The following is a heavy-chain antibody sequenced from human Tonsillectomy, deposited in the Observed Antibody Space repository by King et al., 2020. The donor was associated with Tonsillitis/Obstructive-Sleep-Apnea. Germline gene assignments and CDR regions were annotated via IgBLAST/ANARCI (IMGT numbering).Heavy chain of an antibody. CDR1: GGSISSGGYY. D-gene: IGHD2-2*01. CDR2: IYYSGST. CDR3: ARVDCSSTSCHDY. Sequence: HVQLQESGPGLVKPSQTLSLNCTVSGGSISSGGYYWSWIRQHPGKGLEWIGYIYYSGSTYYNPSLKSRVTISVDTSKNQFSLKLSSVTAADTAVYYCARVDCSSTSCHDYWGQGTLVTVSS. V-gene: IGHV4-31*03. J-gene: IGHJ4*02.